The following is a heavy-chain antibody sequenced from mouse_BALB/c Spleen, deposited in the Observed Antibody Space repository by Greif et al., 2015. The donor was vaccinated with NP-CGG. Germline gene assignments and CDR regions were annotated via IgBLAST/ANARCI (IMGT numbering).Heavy chain of an antibody. D-gene: IGHD1-1*01. J-gene: IGHJ4*01. CDR1: GFTFRSFG. Sequence: EVQGVESGGGLVQPGGSRKLSCAASGFTFRSFGMHWVRQAPEKGLEWVAYISSGSSTIYYADTVKGRFTISRDNPRNTLFLQMASLRSEDTAMYYCARWALRAMDYWGQGTSVAVSS. CDR2: ISSGSSTI. V-gene: IGHV5-17*02. CDR3: ARWALRAMDY.